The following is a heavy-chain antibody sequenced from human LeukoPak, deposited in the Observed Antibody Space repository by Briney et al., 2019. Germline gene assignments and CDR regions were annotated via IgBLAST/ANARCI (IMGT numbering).Heavy chain of an antibody. V-gene: IGHV4-61*02. CDR2: IYTSGST. CDR3: ARGAYDFWSGDASGAFDI. Sequence: PSQTLSPTCTVSGGSISSGSYYWSWIRQPAGKGLEWIGRIYTSGSTNYNPSLKSRVTISVDTSKNQFSLKLSSVTAADTAVYYCARGAYDFWSGDASGAFDIWGQGTMVTVSS. D-gene: IGHD3-3*01. J-gene: IGHJ3*02. CDR1: GGSISSGSYY.